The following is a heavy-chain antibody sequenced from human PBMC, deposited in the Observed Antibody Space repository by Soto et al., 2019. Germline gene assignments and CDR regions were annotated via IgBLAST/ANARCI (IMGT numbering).Heavy chain of an antibody. CDR2: ISYDGSNK. Sequence: ESGGGVVQPGRSLRLSCAASGFTFSSYGMHWVRQAPGKGLEWVAVISYDGSNKYYADSVKGRFTISRDNSKNTLYLQMNSLRAEDTAVYYCAKETYSSSWFHFDYWGQGTLVTVSS. CDR1: GFTFSSYG. D-gene: IGHD6-13*01. CDR3: AKETYSSSWFHFDY. J-gene: IGHJ4*02. V-gene: IGHV3-30*18.